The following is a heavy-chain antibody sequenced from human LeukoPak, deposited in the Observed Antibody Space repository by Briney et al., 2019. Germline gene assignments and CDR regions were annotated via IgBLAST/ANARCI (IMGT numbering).Heavy chain of an antibody. CDR3: ARGPPTAIDWYFDL. D-gene: IGHD5-18*01. CDR1: GFTVSSNY. J-gene: IGHJ2*01. V-gene: IGHV3-53*01. Sequence: GGSLRLSCAASGFTVSSNYMSWVRQAPGKRLEWVSVIYSGGSTYYADSVKGRFTISRDNSKNTLYLQMNSLRAEDTAVYYCARGPPTAIDWYFDLWGRGTLVTVSS. CDR2: IYSGGST.